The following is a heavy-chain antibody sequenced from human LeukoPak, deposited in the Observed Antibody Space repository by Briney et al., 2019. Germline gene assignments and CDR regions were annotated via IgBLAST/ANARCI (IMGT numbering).Heavy chain of an antibody. CDR2: IWYDGSNK. V-gene: IGHV3-33*01. J-gene: IGHJ4*02. Sequence: GGSLRLSCAASRFTFSSYGMHWVRQAPGKGLEWVAVIWYDGSNKYYADSVKGRFTISRDNSKNTLYLQMNSLRAEDTAVYYCARDRGGYSSGWYYFDYWGQGTLVTVSS. CDR1: RFTFSSYG. D-gene: IGHD6-19*01. CDR3: ARDRGGYSSGWYYFDY.